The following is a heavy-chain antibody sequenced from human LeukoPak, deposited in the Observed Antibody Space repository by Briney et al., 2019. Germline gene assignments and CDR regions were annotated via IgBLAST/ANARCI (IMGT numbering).Heavy chain of an antibody. Sequence: GGSLRLSCAASGFTFSTYVMHWVRPAPGKGRQWVAVILYDGSNKYYADSVKGRFIISRDNSKNTLYLQMNSLTAEDTAVYYCARVVAGSVYNCGMDVWGQGTTVTVCS. D-gene: IGHD6-19*01. CDR2: ILYDGSNK. J-gene: IGHJ6*02. V-gene: IGHV3-30*01. CDR1: GFTFSTYV. CDR3: ARVVAGSVYNCGMDV.